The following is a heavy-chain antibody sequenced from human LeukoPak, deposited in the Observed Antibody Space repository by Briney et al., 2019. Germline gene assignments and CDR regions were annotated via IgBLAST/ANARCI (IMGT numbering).Heavy chain of an antibody. CDR2: MNPNSGNT. CDR1: GYTFTSYD. J-gene: IGHJ6*02. CDR3: ARVSLPAGYHFYYDMDV. D-gene: IGHD2-2*01. V-gene: IGHV1-8*01. Sequence: GASVKVSCKASGYTFTSYDINWVRQATGQGLEWMGWMNPNSGNTGYAQKFQGRVTMTRNTSISTAYMELSSLRSEDTAVYYCARVSLPAGYHFYYDMDVWGQGTTVTVSS.